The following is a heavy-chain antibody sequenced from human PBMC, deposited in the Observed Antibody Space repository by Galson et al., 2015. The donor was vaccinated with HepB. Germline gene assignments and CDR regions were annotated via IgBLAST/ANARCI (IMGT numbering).Heavy chain of an antibody. J-gene: IGHJ2*01. Sequence: SVKVSCKASGYTFTGYYMHWVRQAPGQGLEWMGWINPNSGGTNYAQKFQGRVTMTRDTSISTAYMELSSVTAADTAVYYCARGRILAVAGTRGWYFDLWGRGTLVTVSS. CDR2: INPNSGGT. CDR3: ARGRILAVAGTRGWYFDL. D-gene: IGHD6-19*01. CDR1: GYTFTGYY. V-gene: IGHV1-2*02.